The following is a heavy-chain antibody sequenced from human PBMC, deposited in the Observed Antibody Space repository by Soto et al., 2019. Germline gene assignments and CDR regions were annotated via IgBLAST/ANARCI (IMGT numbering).Heavy chain of an antibody. Sequence: QVQLVQSGAEVKKPGASVKVSCKASGYTFTSYDINWVRQATGQGLEWMGWMNPNSGNTGYAQKFQGRVTMTRNTSMSTAYMELSSLRSEDTAGYYCARGLHDYVWGSDNWFDPWGQGTLVTVSS. CDR2: MNPNSGNT. D-gene: IGHD3-16*01. CDR1: GYTFTSYD. J-gene: IGHJ5*02. CDR3: ARGLHDYVWGSDNWFDP. V-gene: IGHV1-8*01.